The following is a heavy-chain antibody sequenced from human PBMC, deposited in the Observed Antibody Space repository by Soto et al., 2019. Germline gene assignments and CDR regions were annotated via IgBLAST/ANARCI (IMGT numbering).Heavy chain of an antibody. CDR3: ARVTGTTPLDY. CDR2: ISDFNGNT. J-gene: IGHJ4*02. Sequence: ASVKVSCMASGYTVTIYGIIWGRQAPGQGLEWMGWISDFNGNTYYAQKLQGRVTMTTDTSTRTAYMELSSLRSEDTAVYYCARVTGTTPLDYWGQGTLVTVSS. V-gene: IGHV1-18*01. D-gene: IGHD1-20*01. CDR1: GYTVTIYG.